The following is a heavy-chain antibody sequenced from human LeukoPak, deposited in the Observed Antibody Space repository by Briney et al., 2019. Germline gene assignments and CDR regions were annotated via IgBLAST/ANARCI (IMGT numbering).Heavy chain of an antibody. CDR2: IYYSGST. CDR1: GGSISSYY. CDR3: AREVVVPAAMEDYYYYYGMDV. Sequence: SETLSFTCTVSGGSISSYYWSWIRQPPGKGLEWIGYIYYSGSTNYNPSLKSRVTISVDTSKNQFSLKLSSVTAADTAVYYCAREVVVPAAMEDYYYYYGMDVWGQGTTVTVSS. J-gene: IGHJ6*02. V-gene: IGHV4-59*12. D-gene: IGHD2-2*01.